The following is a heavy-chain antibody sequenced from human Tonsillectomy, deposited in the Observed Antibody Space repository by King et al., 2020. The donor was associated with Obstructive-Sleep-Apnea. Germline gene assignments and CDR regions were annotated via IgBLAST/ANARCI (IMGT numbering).Heavy chain of an antibody. CDR1: GFTFSGSA. D-gene: IGHD3-10*01. CDR3: TGHYGSGQDY. CDR2: IRSKANSYAT. J-gene: IGHJ4*02. V-gene: IGHV3-73*01. Sequence: VQLVESGGGLVQPGGSLKLSCAASGFTFSGSAMHWVRQASGKGLEWVGRIRSKANSYATAYAASVKGRFTISSDDSKTTAYLQMNSLKTEDTAVYYCTGHYGSGQDYWGQGTLVTVSS.